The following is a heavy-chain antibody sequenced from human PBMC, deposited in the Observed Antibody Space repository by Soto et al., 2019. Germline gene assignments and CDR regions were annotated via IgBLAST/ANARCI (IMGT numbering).Heavy chain of an antibody. J-gene: IGHJ2*01. V-gene: IGHV3-11*06. CDR2: ISSSGSYT. CDR1: GFTFGDYY. D-gene: IGHD1-26*01. Sequence: PGGSLRLSCDASGFTFGDYYMSWIRQVPGQGLEWLAFISSSGSYTKYSDTMRGRLTVSRDNGQNSLYLQMNSLRVDDTGVYYCARLRVGVNWYFDLWGRGTMVPVSA. CDR3: ARLRVGVNWYFDL.